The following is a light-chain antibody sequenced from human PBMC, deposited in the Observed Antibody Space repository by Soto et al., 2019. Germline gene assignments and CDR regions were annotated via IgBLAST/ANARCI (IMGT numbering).Light chain of an antibody. CDR2: GAS. Sequence: ETVLTQSPGTLSLSPGEGATLSCRAIQSVSSSYLAWYQQKPGQAPRLLIYGASSRATGIPDRFSGSGSGTDFTLTISRLEPEDFAVYYCQQYDRAPRTFGQGTKV. J-gene: IGKJ1*01. V-gene: IGKV3-20*01. CDR1: QSVSSSY. CDR3: QQYDRAPRT.